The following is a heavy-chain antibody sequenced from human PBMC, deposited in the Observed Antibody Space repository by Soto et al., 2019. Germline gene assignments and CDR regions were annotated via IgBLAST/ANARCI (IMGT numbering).Heavy chain of an antibody. CDR2: IDPSDSYT. D-gene: IGHD3-3*01. CDR3: ARIERFLEWLDYYYYGMDV. Sequence: EALNISCNGSGYIFTRYCISWVRQMPGKGLEWMGRIDPSDSYTNYSPSFQGHVNISADKSISTAYLQWSSLQASDTAMYYCARIERFLEWLDYYYYGMDVWGQETTLPVSS. V-gene: IGHV5-10-1*01. J-gene: IGHJ6*01. CDR1: GYIFTRYC.